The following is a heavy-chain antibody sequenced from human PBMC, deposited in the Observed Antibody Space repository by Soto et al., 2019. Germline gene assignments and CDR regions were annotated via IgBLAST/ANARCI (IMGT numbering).Heavy chain of an antibody. J-gene: IGHJ4*02. CDR3: ARGPSSSWYVGYYFDY. Sequence: QVQLVESGGGVVQPGRSLRLSCAASGFTFSSYGMHWVRQAPGKGLEWVAVIWYDGSNKYYADSVKGRFTTSRDNSKNTLYLQMNSLRAEDTAVYYCARGPSSSWYVGYYFDYWGQGTLVTVSS. D-gene: IGHD6-13*01. CDR2: IWYDGSNK. CDR1: GFTFSSYG. V-gene: IGHV3-33*01.